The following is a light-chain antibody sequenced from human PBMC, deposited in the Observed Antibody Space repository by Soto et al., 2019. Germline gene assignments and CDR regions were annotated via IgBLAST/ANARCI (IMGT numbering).Light chain of an antibody. CDR2: AAS. CDR1: QGISSW. CDR3: QQTTSFPLT. V-gene: IGKV1-12*01. J-gene: IGKJ4*01. Sequence: DIKMTQSPSFVSASVRDSVTITCRASQGISSWLAWYQHKPGRAPKLLIHAASSLESGVPSKFSCSGSETDFTLTISRLQPEGISIYYGQQTTSFPLTFGGVTKVEIK.